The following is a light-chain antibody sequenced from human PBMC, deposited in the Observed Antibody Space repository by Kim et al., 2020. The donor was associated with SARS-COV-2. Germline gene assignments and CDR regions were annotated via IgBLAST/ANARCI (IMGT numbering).Light chain of an antibody. CDR3: ASWDGDLNNLV. J-gene: IGLJ2*01. CDR2: INS. CDR1: SSNIGTNT. Sequence: QSVLTQSPSASGTPGQRVTISCSGSSSNIGTNTVNWYQRLPGAAPKLLIYINSQRYSGVPDRFSGSKSGTSASLAITGLLSEDEADYYCASWDGDLNNLVFGGGTQLTVL. V-gene: IGLV1-44*01.